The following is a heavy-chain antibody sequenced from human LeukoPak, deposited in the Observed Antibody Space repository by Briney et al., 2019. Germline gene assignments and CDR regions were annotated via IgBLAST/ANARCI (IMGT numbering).Heavy chain of an antibody. J-gene: IGHJ6*04. CDR1: EFTFSSYA. Sequence: GGSLRLSCAASEFTFSSYALNWVRQAPGKGLEWVSGISGSGGTTYYADSVKGRFTISRDNSKNTLYLQMYSLRVDDTAVYYCARGRYYGMDVWGKGTTVTVSS. CDR2: ISGSGGTT. V-gene: IGHV3-23*01. CDR3: ARGRYYGMDV.